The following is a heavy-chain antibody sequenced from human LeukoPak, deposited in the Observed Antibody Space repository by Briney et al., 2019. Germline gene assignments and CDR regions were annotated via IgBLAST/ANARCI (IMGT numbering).Heavy chain of an antibody. CDR3: AKMDARTTAMRGMDV. CDR1: GFIFSSYA. D-gene: IGHD5-18*01. Sequence: GASLRLSCAASGFIFSSYAMSWVRQAPGKGLEWVSGISGSGGTTYYADSVKGRFTISRDNSQNTLYLQMNSLRADDTAVYYCAKMDARTTAMRGMDVWGQGTTVTVSS. J-gene: IGHJ6*02. CDR2: ISGSGGTT. V-gene: IGHV3-23*01.